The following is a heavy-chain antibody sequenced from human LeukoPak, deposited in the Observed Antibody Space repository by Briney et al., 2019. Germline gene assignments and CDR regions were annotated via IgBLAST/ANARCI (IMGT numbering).Heavy chain of an antibody. Sequence: SETLSLTCAVYGESSFSNYYWSWIRPTPGGALEWIGEINHSGYTNYNPSLKSRVTLSIDTPKNQFSLRLNSVTAADTAVYYCSRQVVGNDYWGQGTLVTASS. CDR3: SRQVVGNDY. CDR2: INHSGYT. D-gene: IGHD3-22*01. J-gene: IGHJ4*02. V-gene: IGHV4-34*01. CDR1: GESSFSNYY.